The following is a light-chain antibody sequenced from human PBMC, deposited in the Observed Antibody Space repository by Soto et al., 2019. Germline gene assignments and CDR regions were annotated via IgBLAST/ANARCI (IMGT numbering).Light chain of an antibody. CDR1: QSVRSS. J-gene: IGKJ5*01. CDR2: GAS. Sequence: EIVMTQSPATLSVSPGERATLSCRASQSVRSSLAWYQQKPGQAPRLPIYGASTRATGIPARFSGSGSGTEFTLTISSLQSEDFAVYYCQQYFNWPPITFGQGTRLEIK. CDR3: QQYFNWPPIT. V-gene: IGKV3-15*01.